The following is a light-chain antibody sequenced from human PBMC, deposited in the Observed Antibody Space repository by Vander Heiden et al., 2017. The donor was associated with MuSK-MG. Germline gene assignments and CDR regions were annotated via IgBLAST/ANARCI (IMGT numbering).Light chain of an antibody. V-gene: IGKV1-39*01. CDR1: RSISSY. CDR3: QQSYSTPYT. CDR2: AAS. Sequence: DIPMTQSPSSLSASVGDRVTITCRASRSISSYLNWYQQKPGKAPKLLIYAASSLQSGVPSRFSGSGSGTDFTLTISRLQPEDFATYYCQQSYSTPYTFGQGTKLEIK. J-gene: IGKJ2*01.